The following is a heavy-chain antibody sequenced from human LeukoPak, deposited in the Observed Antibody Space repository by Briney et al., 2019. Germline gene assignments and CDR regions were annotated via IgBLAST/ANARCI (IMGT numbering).Heavy chain of an antibody. V-gene: IGHV4-59*08. CDR2: IYYSGGT. CDR1: GGSISSYY. J-gene: IGHJ5*02. D-gene: IGHD3-3*01. CDR3: ARGNYDFWSGYYTYNWFDP. Sequence: SETLSLTCTVSGGSISSYYWSWIRQPPGKGLEWIGYIYYSGGTNYNPSLKSRVTISVDTSKNQFSLKLSSVTAADTAVYYCARGNYDFWSGYYTYNWFDPWGQGTLVTVSS.